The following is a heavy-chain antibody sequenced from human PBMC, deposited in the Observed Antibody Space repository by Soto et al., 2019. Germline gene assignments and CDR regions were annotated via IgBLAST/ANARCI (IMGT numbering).Heavy chain of an antibody. CDR3: AKAVGSDGNFDY. CDR2: ISWNSGSI. CDR1: GFPFDDYA. V-gene: IGHV3-9*01. Sequence: EVQLVESGGGLVQPGRSLRLSCAASGFPFDDYAMHWVRQAPGKGLEWVSGISWNSGSIGYADAVKGRFTISRDNAKNSLYLQMTSLRAEDTALYYCAKAVGSDGNFDYWGQGTLVTVSS. J-gene: IGHJ4*02. D-gene: IGHD5-18*01.